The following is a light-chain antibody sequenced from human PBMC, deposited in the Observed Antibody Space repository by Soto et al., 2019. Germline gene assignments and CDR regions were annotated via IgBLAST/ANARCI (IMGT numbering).Light chain of an antibody. CDR3: QSYDSSLSGYV. CDR1: SSNIGPTYD. V-gene: IGLV1-40*01. J-gene: IGLJ1*01. Sequence: QSVLPQPPSVSGAPGQRVTISCTGSSSNIGPTYDVHWYQQLPGTAPKLLIYANTNRPSGVPDRFSGSRSGTSASLAITGLQAEDEADYYCQSYDSSLSGYVFGTGTKVTVL. CDR2: ANT.